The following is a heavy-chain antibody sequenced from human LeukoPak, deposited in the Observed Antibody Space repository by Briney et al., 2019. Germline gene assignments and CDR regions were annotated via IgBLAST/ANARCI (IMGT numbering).Heavy chain of an antibody. CDR2: ISSSGSTI. Sequence: KPGGSLRLSCAASGFTFSSYEMNWVRQAPGKGLEWVSYISSSGSTIYYADSVKGRFTISRDNAKNSLYLQRNSLRDEDTAVYYCARDSLRAITFDYWGQGTLVTVSS. J-gene: IGHJ4*02. V-gene: IGHV3-48*03. D-gene: IGHD1-14*01. CDR1: GFTFSSYE. CDR3: ARDSLRAITFDY.